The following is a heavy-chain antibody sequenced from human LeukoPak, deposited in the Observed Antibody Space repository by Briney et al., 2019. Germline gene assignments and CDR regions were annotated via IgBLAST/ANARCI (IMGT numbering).Heavy chain of an antibody. CDR3: AREYSSGWYCFDY. J-gene: IGHJ4*02. V-gene: IGHV1-2*02. D-gene: IGHD6-19*01. CDR2: INPNSGGT. Sequence: ASVKVSCKASGYTFTGYYMHWVRQAPGRGLEWMGWINPNSGGTNYAQKFQGRVTMTRDTSISTAYMELSRLRSDDTAVYYCAREYSSGWYCFDYWGQGTLVTVSS. CDR1: GYTFTGYY.